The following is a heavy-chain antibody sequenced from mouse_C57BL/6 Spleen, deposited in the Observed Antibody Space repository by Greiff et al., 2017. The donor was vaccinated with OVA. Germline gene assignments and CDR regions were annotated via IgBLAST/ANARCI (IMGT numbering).Heavy chain of an antibody. CDR3: AREGHYYGNFYAMDY. CDR1: GYTFTSYW. V-gene: IGHV1-53*01. CDR2: INPSNGGT. J-gene: IGHJ4*01. D-gene: IGHD2-1*01. Sequence: VQLQQSGTELVKPGASVKLSCKASGYTFTSYWMHWVKQRPGQGLEWIGNINPSNGGTNYNEKFKSKATLTVDKSSSTAYMQLSSLTSEDSAVYYCAREGHYYGNFYAMDYWGQGTSVTVSS.